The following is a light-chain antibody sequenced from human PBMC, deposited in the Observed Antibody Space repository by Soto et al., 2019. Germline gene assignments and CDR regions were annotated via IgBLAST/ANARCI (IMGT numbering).Light chain of an antibody. V-gene: IGKV1-8*01. Sequence: AIRMTQSPSSFSASTGDRVTITCRASQGISSYLAWYQQKPGKAPKLLIYDASTWQSGVPSRFSGSGSGTDFTLTISSLQSEDFATYYCQQYYSYPLTFGGGTKVEIK. J-gene: IGKJ4*01. CDR3: QQYYSYPLT. CDR1: QGISSY. CDR2: DAS.